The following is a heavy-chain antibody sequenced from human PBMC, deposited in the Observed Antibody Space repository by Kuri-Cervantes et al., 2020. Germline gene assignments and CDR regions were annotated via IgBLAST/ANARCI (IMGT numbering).Heavy chain of an antibody. J-gene: IGHJ4*02. V-gene: IGHV4-4*07. D-gene: IGHD3-10*01. CDR2: IYTSGST. CDR3: ARDDLGFGELLFFDY. CDR1: GGSFSSYY. Sequence: SETLSLTCAVYGGSFSSYYWSWIRQPAGKGLEWIGRIYTSGSTNYNPSLKSRVTISVDKSKNQFSLKLSSVTAADTAVYYCARDDLGFGELLFFDYWGQGTLVTVSS.